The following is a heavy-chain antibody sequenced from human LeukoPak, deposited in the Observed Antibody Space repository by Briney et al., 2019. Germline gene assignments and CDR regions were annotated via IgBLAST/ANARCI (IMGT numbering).Heavy chain of an antibody. D-gene: IGHD6-13*01. Sequence: GGSLRLSCAASGFTFSSYAMSWVRQAPGKGLEWVSAISGSGGSTYYADSVKGRFTISRDNSKNTLYLQMNSLRAEDTAVYYCAKEGIAAAGKKGIFDYWGQGTLVTVSS. V-gene: IGHV3-23*01. CDR3: AKEGIAAAGKKGIFDY. CDR2: ISGSGGST. CDR1: GFTFSSYA. J-gene: IGHJ4*02.